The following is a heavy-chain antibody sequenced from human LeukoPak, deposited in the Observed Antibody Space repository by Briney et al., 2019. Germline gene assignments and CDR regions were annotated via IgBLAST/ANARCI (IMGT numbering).Heavy chain of an antibody. CDR1: GDSISNGAYY. CDR2: IYHSGTT. Sequence: SETLSLTCTVSGDSISNGAYYWSWIRQPPGKGLEWIGSIYHSGTTYYNPSLKSRVTMSVDRSKNQFSLTLTSVTAADTAMYYCARTGNYPHWGQGTLVTVSS. V-gene: IGHV4-30-2*01. J-gene: IGHJ4*02. CDR3: ARTGNYPH. D-gene: IGHD1-7*01.